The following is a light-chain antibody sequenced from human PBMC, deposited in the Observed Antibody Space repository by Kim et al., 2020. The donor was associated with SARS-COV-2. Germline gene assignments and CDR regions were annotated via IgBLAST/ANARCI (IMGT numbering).Light chain of an antibody. CDR3: QQYDSTPPT. CDR2: WAS. J-gene: IGKJ3*01. Sequence: DIVMTQSPDSLAVSLGERATINCKSSQSVLYSSNNKNYLAWYQQKPGQPPKLLIYWASTRESGVPDRFSGSGSGTDFTLTISSLQAEDVAVYDCQQYDSTPPTFGPGTKVDIK. CDR1: QSVLYSSNNKNY. V-gene: IGKV4-1*01.